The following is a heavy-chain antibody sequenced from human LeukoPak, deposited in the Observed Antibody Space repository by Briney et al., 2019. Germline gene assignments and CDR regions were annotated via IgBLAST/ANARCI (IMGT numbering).Heavy chain of an antibody. CDR2: MNPNSGNT. CDR3: ARRIGAIRDNWFDP. J-gene: IGHJ5*02. CDR1: GYTFTSYD. Sequence: GASVKVSCKASGYTFTSYDINWVRQATGQGLEWMGWMNPNSGNTGYAQKFQGRVTMTRNTSISTAYMELSSLRSEDTAVYYCARRIGAIRDNWFDPWGQGTLVTVSS. D-gene: IGHD3-10*01. V-gene: IGHV1-8*01.